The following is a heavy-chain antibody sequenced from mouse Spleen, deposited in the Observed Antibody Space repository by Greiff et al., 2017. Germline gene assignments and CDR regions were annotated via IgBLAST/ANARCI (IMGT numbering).Heavy chain of an antibody. J-gene: IGHJ2*01. V-gene: IGHV1-61*01. CDR1: GYTFTSYW. CDR3: ARSTMITTDYFDY. D-gene: IGHD2-4*01. Sequence: QVQLQQPGAELVRPGSSVKLSCKASGYTFTSYWMDWVKQRPGQGLEWIGNIYPSDSETHYNQKFKDKATLTVDKSSSTAYMELRSLTSEDTAVYYCARSTMITTDYFDYWGQGTTLTVSS. CDR2: IYPSDSET.